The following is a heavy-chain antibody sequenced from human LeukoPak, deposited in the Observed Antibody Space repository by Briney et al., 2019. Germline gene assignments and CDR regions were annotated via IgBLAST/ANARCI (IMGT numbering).Heavy chain of an antibody. Sequence: SETLALTCTGSGDSISDSSHYWGWIRQPPGQGLEWIGIICYSGSNYYKPPPKRRVTISVDTSKNQFSLNLSSVTAADTAVYYCARQRRFGDNGFDPWGQGTLVTVSS. V-gene: IGHV4-39*01. CDR1: GDSISDSSHY. J-gene: IGHJ5*01. CDR2: ICYSGSN. D-gene: IGHD3-10*01. CDR3: ARQRRFGDNGFDP.